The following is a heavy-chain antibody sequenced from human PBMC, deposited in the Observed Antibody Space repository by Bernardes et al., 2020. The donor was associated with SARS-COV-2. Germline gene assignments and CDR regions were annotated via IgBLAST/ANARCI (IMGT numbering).Heavy chain of an antibody. CDR3: AREDYSGYDSGYFDY. J-gene: IGHJ4*02. Sequence: GGVLSRSNASAGISIGYYLMRWGPPAPQEGVGRGGNTKQDGSEKYYVDSVKGRFTISRDNAKNSLYLQMNSLRAEDTAVYYCAREDYSGYDSGYFDYWGQGTLVTVSS. V-gene: IGHV3-7*01. D-gene: IGHD5-12*01. CDR2: TKQDGSEK. CDR1: GISIGYYL.